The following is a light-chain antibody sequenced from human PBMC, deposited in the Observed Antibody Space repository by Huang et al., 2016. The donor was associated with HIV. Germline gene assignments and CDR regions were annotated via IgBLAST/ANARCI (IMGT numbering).Light chain of an antibody. V-gene: IGKV1-39*01. CDR2: AAS. Sequence: DIQMTQSPSSLSASVGDRVTITCRATQHIRSYLNWYRQKPGEAPELLIYAASSLQSGVPSRFSGSGSGTDFTLTINSLQPEDFATYYCQETFTAPRTFGQGTKVEIK. J-gene: IGKJ1*01. CDR3: QETFTAPRT. CDR1: QHIRSY.